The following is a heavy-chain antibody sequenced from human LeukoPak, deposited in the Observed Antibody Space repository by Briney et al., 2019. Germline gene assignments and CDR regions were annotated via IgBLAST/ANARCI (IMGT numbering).Heavy chain of an antibody. J-gene: IGHJ4*02. CDR1: GFTFSDYY. D-gene: IGHD3-22*01. Sequence: GGSLRLSCAASGFTFSDYYMSWIRQAPGKGLEWVSYISSSGSTIYYADSVKGRFTISRDNAKNSLYLQMNSLRAEDTAVYYCARDPANYYDSSGFHLTPFDYWGQGTLVTVSS. CDR2: ISSSGSTI. V-gene: IGHV3-11*04. CDR3: ARDPANYYDSSGFHLTPFDY.